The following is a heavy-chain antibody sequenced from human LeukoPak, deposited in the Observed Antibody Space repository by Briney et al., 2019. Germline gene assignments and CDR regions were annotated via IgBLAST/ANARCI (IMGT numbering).Heavy chain of an antibody. CDR1: GFTFSSYS. V-gene: IGHV3-21*01. D-gene: IGHD6-6*01. Sequence: PGRSLRLSCAASGFTFSSYSMNWVRQAPGKGLEWVSSISSSSSYIYYADSVKGRFTISRDNAKNSLYLQMNSLRAEDTAVYYCARDGPYSSSSVYYYYYGMDVWGQGTLVTVSS. CDR3: ARDGPYSSSSVYYYYYGMDV. CDR2: ISSSSSYI. J-gene: IGHJ6*02.